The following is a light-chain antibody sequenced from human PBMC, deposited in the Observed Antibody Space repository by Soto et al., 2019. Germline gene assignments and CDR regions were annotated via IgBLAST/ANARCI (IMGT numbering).Light chain of an antibody. V-gene: IGKV1-8*01. J-gene: IGKJ1*01. CDR1: QAINNY. CDR2: AAS. Sequence: AIRMTQSPSSLSASTGDRVTITCRASQAINNYLVWFQQKPGKAPKLLIYAASTLQSGVPSRFSGSGAGTDFTLTINRLEPEDFALYYCQQYGSSPPTFGQGTKVDIK. CDR3: QQYGSSPPT.